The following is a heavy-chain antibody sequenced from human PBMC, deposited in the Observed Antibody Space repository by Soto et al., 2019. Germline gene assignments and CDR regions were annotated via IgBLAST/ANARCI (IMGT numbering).Heavy chain of an antibody. CDR1: GYTFTAFY. CDR2: INPNSGGT. D-gene: IGHD3-10*01. J-gene: IGHJ6*02. CDR3: AREGPLSGGDYFGMDV. Sequence: QAQLVQSAAELKKPGASVKVSCRASGYTFTAFYIHWMRQAPGQGLEWLGWINPNSGGTHYGQKFEDRVTMTRDTSVSTAYMELSSLKSDDTAVYYCAREGPLSGGDYFGMDVWGQGTTVTVSS. V-gene: IGHV1-2*02.